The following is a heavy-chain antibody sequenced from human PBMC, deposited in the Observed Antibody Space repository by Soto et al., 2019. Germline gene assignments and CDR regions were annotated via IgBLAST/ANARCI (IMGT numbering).Heavy chain of an antibody. CDR3: ASGNWNYDIDY. CDR2: IIPIFGTA. J-gene: IGHJ4*02. Sequence: GAPGKVPSNASGGRLSIYAISLVIQAPGQGLEWMGGIIPIFGTANYAQKFQGRVTITADESTSTAYMELSSLRSEDTAVYYCASGNWNYDIDYWGQGTLVTVSS. V-gene: IGHV1-69*01. D-gene: IGHD1-7*01. CDR1: GGRLSIYA.